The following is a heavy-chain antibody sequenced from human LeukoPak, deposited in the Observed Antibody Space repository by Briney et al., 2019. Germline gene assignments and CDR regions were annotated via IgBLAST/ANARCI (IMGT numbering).Heavy chain of an antibody. CDR1: GGSIGSSSYY. D-gene: IGHD4-17*01. CDR3: ARLQGHGFFDY. CDR2: IYYSGST. J-gene: IGHJ4*02. Sequence: SETLSLTCTVSGGSIGSSSYYWGWIRQPPGKGLEWIGSIYYSGSTYYNPSLKSRVTISVDTSKNQFSLKLSSVTAADTAVYYCARLQGHGFFDYWGQGTLVTASS. V-gene: IGHV4-39*01.